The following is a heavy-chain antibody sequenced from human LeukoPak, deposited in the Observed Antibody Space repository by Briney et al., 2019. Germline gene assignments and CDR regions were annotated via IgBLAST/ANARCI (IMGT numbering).Heavy chain of an antibody. Sequence: SETLSLTCAVYGGSFSDYYWSWIRQPPGKGLEWIGEINPSGSTNYIPPLTSRFTISVDTSKNQFSLKLSSVAAADTAVYFCARVGYSYVINDWSRTGLGAYPTKYYYHMDVWDKGTTVTVSS. CDR3: ARVGYSYVINDWSRTGLGAYPTKYYYHMDV. D-gene: IGHD5-18*01. V-gene: IGHV4-34*01. CDR1: GGSFSDYY. CDR2: INPSGST. J-gene: IGHJ6*03.